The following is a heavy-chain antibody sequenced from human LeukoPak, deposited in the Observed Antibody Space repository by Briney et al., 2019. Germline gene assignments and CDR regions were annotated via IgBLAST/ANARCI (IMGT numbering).Heavy chain of an antibody. CDR2: INHGGTA. J-gene: IGHJ4*02. CDR1: GGPFRDYH. Sequence: SETLSLICGVWGGPFRDYHWSWLRDPPGEALEGGGDINHGGTANYKPFLKSRVTISVATSKNPFSLKITSVTAADTAVYYCARARGRAGARFDYWGQGTLVTVSS. V-gene: IGHV4-34*01. CDR3: ARARGRAGARFDY. D-gene: IGHD1-26*01.